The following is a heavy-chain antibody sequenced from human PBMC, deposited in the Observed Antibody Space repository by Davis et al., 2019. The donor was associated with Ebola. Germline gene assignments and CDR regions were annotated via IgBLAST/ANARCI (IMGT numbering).Heavy chain of an antibody. CDR2: IAVYNGDT. CDR1: GYTFTTYI. J-gene: IGHJ6*02. Sequence: ASVTVSCKASGYTFTTYIITWVRHAPGQGLEWMGWIAVYNGDTKYAHEIQGRVTMTTDISTDTVYMDLRGLRSDDTAVYFCARIAAESDYGMDVWGQGTTVTVSS. V-gene: IGHV1-18*01. CDR3: ARIAAESDYGMDV. D-gene: IGHD6-13*01.